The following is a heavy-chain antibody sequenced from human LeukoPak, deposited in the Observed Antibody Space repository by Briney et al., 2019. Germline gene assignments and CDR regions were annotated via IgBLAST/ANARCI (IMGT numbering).Heavy chain of an antibody. Sequence: GGSLRLSCAASGFTFSSYAMHWVRQAPGKGLEWVAVISYDGSNKYYADSVKGRFTISRDNSKNTLYLQMNSLRGEDTAIYFCARDNGDYLFDYWGQGTLVTVSS. V-gene: IGHV3-30-3*01. CDR3: ARDNGDYLFDY. D-gene: IGHD4-17*01. CDR2: ISYDGSNK. J-gene: IGHJ4*02. CDR1: GFTFSSYA.